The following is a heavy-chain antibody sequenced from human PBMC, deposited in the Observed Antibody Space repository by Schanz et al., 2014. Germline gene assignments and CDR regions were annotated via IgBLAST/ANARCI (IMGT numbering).Heavy chain of an antibody. J-gene: IGHJ4*02. Sequence: DVHLLESGGGLVQPGGSLRLSCAASEFTFSTDAMNWVRQAPGKGLEWVSFIYIGGNTYYADSVKGRFTISRDNSKNTVYIQMNSLRAEDTAVYYCARGGPAYYFDDWGQGTLVTVSS. CDR1: EFTFSTDA. CDR3: ARGGPAYYFDD. V-gene: IGHV3-66*01. CDR2: IYIGGNT.